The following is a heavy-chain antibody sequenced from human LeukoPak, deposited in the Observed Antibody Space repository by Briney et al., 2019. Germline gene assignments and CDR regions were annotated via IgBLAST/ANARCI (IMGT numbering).Heavy chain of an antibody. J-gene: IGHJ4*02. D-gene: IGHD3-22*01. CDR1: GFTFSSYG. V-gene: IGHV3-30*03. CDR3: ARIGYYDSSGGFDY. Sequence: GGSLRLSCAASGFTFSSYGMHWVRQAPGKGLEWVAVISYDGSNKYYADSVKGRFTISRDNSKNTLYLQMNSLRAEDTAVYYCARIGYYDSSGGFDYWGQGTLVTVSS. CDR2: ISYDGSNK.